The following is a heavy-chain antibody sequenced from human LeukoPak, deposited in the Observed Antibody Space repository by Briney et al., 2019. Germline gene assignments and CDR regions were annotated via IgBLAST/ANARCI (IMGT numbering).Heavy chain of an antibody. J-gene: IGHJ4*02. D-gene: IGHD1-26*01. V-gene: IGHV4-59*01. CDR2: IYYSGST. CDR1: GGSISSYY. Sequence: SETLSLTCTVSGGSISSYYWSWIRQPPGKGLEWIGYIYYSGSTNYNPSLKSRVTISVDTSKNQFSLKLSSVTAADTAVYCCARLSFFRGSYVFDYWGQGTLVTVSS. CDR3: ARLSFFRGSYVFDY.